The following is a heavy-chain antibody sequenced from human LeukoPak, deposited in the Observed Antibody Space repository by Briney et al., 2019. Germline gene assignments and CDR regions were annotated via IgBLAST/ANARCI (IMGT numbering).Heavy chain of an antibody. CDR3: TRGGGSYSGGKFDY. D-gene: IGHD1-26*01. CDR2: IKRDEGDT. V-gene: IGHV3-7*01. J-gene: IGHJ4*02. Sequence: GGSLRLSCAASGFTFSNYWMSWVRQAPGKGLEWVANIKRDEGDTYYLDFVRGRFTISRDNAKNSLYLQLNSLRGEDTAVYYCTRGGGSYSGGKFDYWGQGTLVTVPS. CDR1: GFTFSNYW.